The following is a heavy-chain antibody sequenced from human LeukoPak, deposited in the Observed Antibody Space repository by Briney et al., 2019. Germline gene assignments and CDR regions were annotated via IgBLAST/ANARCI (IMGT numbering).Heavy chain of an antibody. J-gene: IGHJ4*02. D-gene: IGHD2-15*01. Sequence: GGSLRLSCAASGFTFSSYSMNWVRQAPGKGLEWVSYISSSSSTIYYADSVKGRFTISRDNAKNSLYLQMNSLRAEDTAVYYCARAPKDCSGGSCYLPGYWGQGTLVTVSS. CDR1: GFTFSSYS. CDR2: ISSSSSTI. CDR3: ARAPKDCSGGSCYLPGY. V-gene: IGHV3-48*01.